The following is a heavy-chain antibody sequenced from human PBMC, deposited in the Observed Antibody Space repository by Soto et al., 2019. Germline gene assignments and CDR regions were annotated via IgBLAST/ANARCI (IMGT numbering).Heavy chain of an antibody. CDR3: PRWPACCGGACSDAFDI. V-gene: IGHV3-21*01. D-gene: IGHD2-21*01. CDR2: ISSSSSYI. J-gene: IGHJ3*02. CDR1: RITFSSYS. Sequence: WVSRRLSCAPSRITFSSYSMNWVRQAPGQGLEWISSISSSSSYIYYADSVKGCFTISRENAKNSLYLQMNSLRAEDTAVYYCPRWPACCGGACSDAFDIWGQATMVTVSS.